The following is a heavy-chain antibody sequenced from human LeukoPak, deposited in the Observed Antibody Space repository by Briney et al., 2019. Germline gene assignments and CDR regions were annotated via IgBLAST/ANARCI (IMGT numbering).Heavy chain of an antibody. CDR2: IYYSGST. J-gene: IGHJ5*02. CDR3: ARVVAAAGNNWSDP. D-gene: IGHD6-25*01. V-gene: IGHV4-39*07. CDR1: GGSISSSSYY. Sequence: SETLSLTCTVSGGSISSSSYYWGWLRQPPGKGLEWIGSIYYSGSTYYNPSLKSRVTVSVDTSKNQFSLKLNSVTAADTAVYHCARVVAAAGNNWSDPWGQGTLVTVSS.